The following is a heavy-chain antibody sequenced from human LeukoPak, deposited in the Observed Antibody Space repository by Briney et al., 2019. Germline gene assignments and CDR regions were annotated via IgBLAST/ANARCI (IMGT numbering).Heavy chain of an antibody. D-gene: IGHD1-26*01. Sequence: GSLRLSCAASGFTFSSYSMNWVRQPPGKGLEWIGSIYSSGSTHYNTSLQSRVTISIETSKIQISLRLKSVTAADTAMYYCAKSGGYGLIDYWGQGTLVTVSS. V-gene: IGHV4-59*04. CDR3: AKSGGYGLIDY. J-gene: IGHJ4*02. CDR2: IYSSGST. CDR1: GFTFSSYSMN.